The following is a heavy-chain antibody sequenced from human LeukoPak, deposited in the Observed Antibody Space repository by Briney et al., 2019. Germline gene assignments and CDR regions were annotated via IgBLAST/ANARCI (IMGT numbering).Heavy chain of an antibody. Sequence: GGSLRLSCAASGLIFSKYWMTWVRQAPGKGLEWVASIKPDGSEKYYLDSVKGRFTISRDNARDSLYLQMNSLRDDDTSVYYCARSGSLGDYWGQGTLVTVSS. J-gene: IGHJ4*02. D-gene: IGHD1-26*01. CDR1: GLIFSKYW. CDR2: IKPDGSEK. CDR3: ARSGSLGDY. V-gene: IGHV3-7*01.